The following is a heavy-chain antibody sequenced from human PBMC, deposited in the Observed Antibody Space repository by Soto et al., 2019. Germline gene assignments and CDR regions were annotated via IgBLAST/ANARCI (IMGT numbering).Heavy chain of an antibody. CDR1: GGTFSSHS. J-gene: IGHJ6*02. CDR3: ATGSFTSAGGRIGYHYNAMDV. D-gene: IGHD1-1*01. V-gene: IGHV1-69*13. Sequence: ASVKVSCKSSGGTFSSHSINWVRQAPGQGLEWMGGIIPIFGPANFAKKFQGRVTITADESTTTAYMELSSLTSEDTAVYYCATGSFTSAGGRIGYHYNAMDVWGQGTTVTVCS. CDR2: IIPIFGPA.